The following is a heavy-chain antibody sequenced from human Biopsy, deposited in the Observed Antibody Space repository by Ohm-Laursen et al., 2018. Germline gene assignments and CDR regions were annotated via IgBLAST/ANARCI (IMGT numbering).Heavy chain of an antibody. Sequence: SETLSFTCTVSGGSINSYYWSWMRQPSGKGLEWIGRLFTSGTTNYSPSLNNRVTISVDTSKNQFSLRLTSVTAADTAVYYCVRGGSGSFPFDYWGPGTLVTVSS. CDR2: LFTSGTT. D-gene: IGHD3-10*01. V-gene: IGHV4-4*07. J-gene: IGHJ4*02. CDR1: GGSINSYY. CDR3: VRGGSGSFPFDY.